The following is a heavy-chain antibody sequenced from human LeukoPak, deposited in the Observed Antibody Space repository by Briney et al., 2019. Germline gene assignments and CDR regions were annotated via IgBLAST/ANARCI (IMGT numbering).Heavy chain of an antibody. CDR3: ARLGPYRGYYSSTSCYVSWFDP. J-gene: IGHJ5*02. V-gene: IGHV4-34*01. CDR2: INHSGST. CDR1: GGSFSGYY. D-gene: IGHD2-2*01. Sequence: SETLSLTCAVYGGSFSGYYWSWIRQPPGKGLEWIGEINHSGSTNCNPSLKSRVTISVDTSKNQFSLKLSSVTAADTAVYYCARLGPYRGYYSSTSCYVSWFDPWGQGTLVTVSS.